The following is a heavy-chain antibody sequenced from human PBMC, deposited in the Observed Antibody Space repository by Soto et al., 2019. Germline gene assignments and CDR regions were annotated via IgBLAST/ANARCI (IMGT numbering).Heavy chain of an antibody. CDR3: AHSDITMVRGTDYFDY. V-gene: IGHV2-5*02. J-gene: IGHJ4*02. CDR2: IYWDDDK. Sequence: QITLKESGPTLVKPTQTLTLTCTFSGFSLSTSGVGVGWIRQPPGKALEWLALIYWDDDKRYSPSLKSRLTITKDTSKNQVVLTMTNMDPVDTATYYGAHSDITMVRGTDYFDYWGQGTLVTVSS. CDR1: GFSLSTSGVG. D-gene: IGHD3-10*01.